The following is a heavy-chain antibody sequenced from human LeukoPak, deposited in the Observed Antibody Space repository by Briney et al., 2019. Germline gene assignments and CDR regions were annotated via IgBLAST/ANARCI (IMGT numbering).Heavy chain of an antibody. V-gene: IGHV3-23*01. D-gene: IGHD1-14*01. J-gene: IGHJ4*02. CDR3: ADYRKPQGLDY. CDR1: EFPFSIYA. Sequence: GGSLRLSCEVSEFPFSIYAMAWVRQTPGQGLEWVSAIDASGSDTYYTDSVKGRFTISRDNSKNTVYLQMNSLRVEDTAVYYCADYRKPQGLDYWGQGTLVTVSS. CDR2: IDASGSDT.